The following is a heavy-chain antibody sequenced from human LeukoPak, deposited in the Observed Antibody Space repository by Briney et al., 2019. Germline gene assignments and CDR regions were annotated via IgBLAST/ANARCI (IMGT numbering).Heavy chain of an antibody. CDR3: ARESGCSSTSCYTGMQRYNWFDP. V-gene: IGHV3-21*01. D-gene: IGHD2-2*02. CDR2: ISSSSSYI. J-gene: IGHJ5*02. CDR1: GFTFSSYS. Sequence: GGSLRLSCAASGFTFSSYSMNWVRQAPGKGLEWVSSISSSSSYIYYADSVKGQFTISRDNAKNSLYLQMNSLRAEDTAVYYCARESGCSSTSCYTGMQRYNWFDPWGQGTLVTVSS.